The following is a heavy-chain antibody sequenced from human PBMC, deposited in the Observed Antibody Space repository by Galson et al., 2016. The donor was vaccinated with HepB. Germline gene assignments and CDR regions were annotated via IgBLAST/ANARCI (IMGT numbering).Heavy chain of an antibody. J-gene: IGHJ6*02. Sequence: SLRLSCAASGFTFRNYRIYWVRQAPGKGLEWVSSISGSSISIYYAESVKGRFTISRDNAKNSLYLQMNSLRAEDTSVYYCAREMVYAGGMDVWGQGTTVTVSS. V-gene: IGHV3-48*01. D-gene: IGHD5/OR15-5a*01. CDR2: ISGSSISI. CDR3: AREMVYAGGMDV. CDR1: GFTFRNYR.